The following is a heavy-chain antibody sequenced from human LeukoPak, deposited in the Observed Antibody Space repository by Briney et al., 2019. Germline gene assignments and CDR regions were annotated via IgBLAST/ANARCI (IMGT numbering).Heavy chain of an antibody. Sequence: GGSLRLSCAASGFTFSSFDMSWVRQAPGKGLEWVSSVSGSGGRTDFAESEKGRFTISRDNSKNTVYLQMNSLRAEDTAVYYCAKDLGIVGAKVDYWGQGTLVTVSS. CDR3: AKDLGIVGAKVDY. J-gene: IGHJ4*02. CDR1: GFTFSSFD. D-gene: IGHD1-26*01. CDR2: VSGSGGRT. V-gene: IGHV3-23*01.